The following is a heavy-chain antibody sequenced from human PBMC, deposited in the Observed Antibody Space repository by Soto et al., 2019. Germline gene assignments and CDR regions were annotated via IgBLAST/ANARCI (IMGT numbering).Heavy chain of an antibody. J-gene: IGHJ4*02. CDR3: ASPYTATIHNGLNS. D-gene: IGHD5-12*01. V-gene: IGHV3-74*01. Sequence: EVQLVESGGGLVQPGGSLRLSCAASGFTFSSHWMHWVRQAPGKGLVWVSRINSDGTSTNYAHSVKGRFTISRDNAKNTLYLQMNSLRGEDTAVYHCASPYTATIHNGLNSWGQGTLVTVSS. CDR1: GFTFSSHW. CDR2: INSDGTST.